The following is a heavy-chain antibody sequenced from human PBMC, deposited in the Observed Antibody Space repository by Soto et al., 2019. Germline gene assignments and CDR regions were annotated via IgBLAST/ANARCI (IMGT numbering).Heavy chain of an antibody. CDR2: IYWDGDK. V-gene: IGHV2-5*02. J-gene: IGHJ6*02. Sequence: SGLRGEPTQTLTLTCTFSGFSLNTGGLGVGWIRQPPGKALEWLALIYWDGDKRYSPSLKSRLSITKDTSNNQVVLTMTNMDPVDTATYYCVHSRCGGDCLRSYSSHHYYRLDVWGQGTTVTVSS. D-gene: IGHD2-21*02. CDR3: VHSRCGGDCLRSYSSHHYYRLDV. CDR1: GFSLNTGGLG.